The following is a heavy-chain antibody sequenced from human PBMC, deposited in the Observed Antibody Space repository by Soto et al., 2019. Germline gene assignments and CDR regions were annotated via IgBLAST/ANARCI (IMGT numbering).Heavy chain of an antibody. V-gene: IGHV3-23*01. D-gene: IGHD3-3*01. CDR2: ISGSGGST. Sequence: GGSLRLSCAASGFTFSSYAMSWVRQAPGKGLEWVSAISGSGGSTYYADSVKGRFTISRDNSKNTLYLQMNSLRAEDTAVYYCANILLLFLGWSRVDVFDIWGQGTMVTVSS. CDR1: GFTFSSYA. CDR3: ANILLLFLGWSRVDVFDI. J-gene: IGHJ3*02.